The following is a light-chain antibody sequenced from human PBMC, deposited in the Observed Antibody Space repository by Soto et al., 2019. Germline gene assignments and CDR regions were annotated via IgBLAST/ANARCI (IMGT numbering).Light chain of an antibody. CDR2: HAA. CDR3: QQYSTYSWT. J-gene: IGKJ1*01. V-gene: IGKV1-5*01. Sequence: DIQMTQSPSTLSASVGDRVTITCRASQSISTWLAWFQQKPGKAPNLLIYHAASLERGVPSRFSGSGSGTEFTLTISSLQPDDFATYYCQQYSTYSWTFGQGTKVEVK. CDR1: QSISTW.